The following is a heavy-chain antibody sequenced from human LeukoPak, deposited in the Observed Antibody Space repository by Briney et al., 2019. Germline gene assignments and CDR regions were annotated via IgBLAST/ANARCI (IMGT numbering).Heavy chain of an antibody. CDR3: AKASWVSTADAVL. CDR1: GFTFSSYA. D-gene: IGHD6-13*01. CDR2: LRGNGDT. V-gene: IGHV3-23*01. J-gene: IGHJ4*02. Sequence: GGSLILSCAASGFTFSSYAMSWVREAPARGLEWVSSLRGNGDTFYADSVKGRFTLSRDESKNTVYLHLNELRVEDTAVYYCAKASWVSTADAVLWGQGTVVIVSS.